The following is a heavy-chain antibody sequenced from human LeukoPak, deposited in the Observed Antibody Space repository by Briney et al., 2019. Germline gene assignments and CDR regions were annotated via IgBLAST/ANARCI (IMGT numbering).Heavy chain of an antibody. V-gene: IGHV3-21*01. CDR3: ARVDSGYYYDSSGPPDY. D-gene: IGHD3-22*01. Sequence: GGSLRLSCAASGFTFSSYSMNWVRQAPGKGLEWVSSISSSSSYIYYADSVKGRFTISRDNAKNSLYLQMNSLRAEDTAVYYCARVDSGYYYDSSGPPDYWGQGTLVTVSS. CDR2: ISSSSSYI. J-gene: IGHJ4*02. CDR1: GFTFSSYS.